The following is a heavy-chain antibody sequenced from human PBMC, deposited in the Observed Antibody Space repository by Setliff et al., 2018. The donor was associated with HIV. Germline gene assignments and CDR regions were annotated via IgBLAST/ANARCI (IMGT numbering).Heavy chain of an antibody. CDR1: GGSISSSNW. Sequence: LSLTCAVSGGSISSSNWWSWVRQPPGKGLEWIGEISHSGTTNYNPSLKSRVTISVDKSKNQFSLKLTSVTAADTAVYYCARAPDWVAFDIWGQGTMVTVSS. D-gene: IGHD3-9*01. V-gene: IGHV4-4*02. J-gene: IGHJ3*02. CDR2: ISHSGTT. CDR3: ARAPDWVAFDI.